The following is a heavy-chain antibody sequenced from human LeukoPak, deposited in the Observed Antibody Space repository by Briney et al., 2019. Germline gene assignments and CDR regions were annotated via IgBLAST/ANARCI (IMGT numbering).Heavy chain of an antibody. CDR3: ARGGDYGDYDY. D-gene: IGHD4-17*01. V-gene: IGHV3-48*03. CDR1: GFTFSSYE. Sequence: GGSPRLSCAASGFTFSSYEMNWVRQAPGKGLEWVSYISSSSSTIYYADSVKGRFTISRDNAKNSLSLQMNSLRDEDTAVYYCARGGDYGDYDYWGQGTLVTVSS. CDR2: ISSSSSTI. J-gene: IGHJ4*02.